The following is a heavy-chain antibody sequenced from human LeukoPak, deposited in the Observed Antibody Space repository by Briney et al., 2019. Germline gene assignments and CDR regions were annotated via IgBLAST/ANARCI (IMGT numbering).Heavy chain of an antibody. CDR1: GFTFDDYA. CDR3: AKDSHIVVVTSYFDY. Sequence: TGRSLRLSCAASGFTFDDYAMHWVRQAPGKGLEWVSGISWNSGSIGYADSVKGRFTISRDNAKNSPYLQMNSLRAEDTALYYCAKDSHIVVVTSYFDYWGQGTLVTVSS. CDR2: ISWNSGSI. D-gene: IGHD2-21*02. J-gene: IGHJ4*02. V-gene: IGHV3-9*01.